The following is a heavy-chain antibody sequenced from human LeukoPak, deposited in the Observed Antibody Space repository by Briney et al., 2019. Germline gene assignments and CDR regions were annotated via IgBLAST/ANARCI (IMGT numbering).Heavy chain of an antibody. CDR1: GDSMTSYY. CDR3: ARGRSYGDFFDY. Sequence: KPSETLSLTCTVSGDSMTSYYWSWIRQPAGKGLEWIGHIYTSGSTNYNPSLKSRVTMSVDTSKNQFSLNLRSVTAADTAVYYCARGRSYGDFFDYWGQGTLVTVSS. V-gene: IGHV4-4*07. J-gene: IGHJ4*02. CDR2: IYTSGST. D-gene: IGHD3-10*01.